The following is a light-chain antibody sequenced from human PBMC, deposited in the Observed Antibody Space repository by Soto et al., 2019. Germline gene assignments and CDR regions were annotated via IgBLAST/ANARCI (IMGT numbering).Light chain of an antibody. V-gene: IGKV3-11*01. J-gene: IGKJ5*01. CDR3: QQRSNWPPT. CDR2: DAS. CDR1: QSVSSY. Sequence: AFTPSPATLSLSPWARASPPWEASQSVSSYLAWYQQKPGQAPRLLIYDASNRATGIPARFSGSGSGTDFTLTISSLEPEDFAVYYCQQRSNWPPTFGQGTRLEIK.